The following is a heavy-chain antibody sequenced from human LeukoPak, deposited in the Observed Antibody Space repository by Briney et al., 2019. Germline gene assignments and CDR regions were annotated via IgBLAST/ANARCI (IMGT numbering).Heavy chain of an antibody. CDR1: GFTFSSYE. CDR3: ARVYGGKPYYFDY. J-gene: IGHJ4*02. D-gene: IGHD4-23*01. Sequence: PGGSLRLSCAASGFTFSSYEMNWVRQAPGKGLEWVSYISSSGSTIYYADSVKGRFTISRDNAKNSLYLQMNSLRAEDTAVYYCARVYGGKPYYFDYWGQGTLVTVSS. V-gene: IGHV3-48*03. CDR2: ISSSGSTI.